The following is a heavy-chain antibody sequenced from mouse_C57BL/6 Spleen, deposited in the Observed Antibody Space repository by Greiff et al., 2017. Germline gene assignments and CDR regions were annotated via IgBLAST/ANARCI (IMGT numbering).Heavy chain of an antibody. V-gene: IGHV5-4*01. CDR1: GFTFSSYA. D-gene: IGHD1-1*01. J-gene: IGHJ4*01. Sequence: EVQLQESGGGLVKPGGSLKLSCAASGFTFSSYAMSWVRQTPEKRLEWVATISDGGSYTYYPDNVKGRFTISRDNAKNNLYLQMSHLKSEDTAMYYCARDPAHYGSSSYYAMDYWGQGTSVTVSS. CDR3: ARDPAHYGSSSYYAMDY. CDR2: ISDGGSYT.